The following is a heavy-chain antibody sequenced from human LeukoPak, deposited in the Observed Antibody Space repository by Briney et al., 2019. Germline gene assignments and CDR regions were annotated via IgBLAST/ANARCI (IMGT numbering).Heavy chain of an antibody. CDR2: INHSGST. CDR1: GGSFSGYY. CDR3: ASRPYCSGGSCYSDYYYYCMDV. D-gene: IGHD2-15*01. V-gene: IGHV4-34*01. J-gene: IGHJ6*03. Sequence: SETLSLTCAVSGGSFSGYYWSWIRQPPGKGLEWIGEINHSGSTNYNPSLKRRVTISVDTSKNQFSLKLSSVTAADTAVYYCASRPYCSGGSCYSDYYYYCMDVWGKGTTVTVSS.